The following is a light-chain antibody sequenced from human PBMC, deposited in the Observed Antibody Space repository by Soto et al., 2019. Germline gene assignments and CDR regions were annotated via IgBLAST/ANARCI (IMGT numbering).Light chain of an antibody. J-gene: IGKJ1*01. CDR2: TVS. V-gene: IGKV2-30*01. CDR1: QSVVYSDGNAY. CDR3: XQGTYWPPT. Sequence: DVVMTQSPPSLPVTLGQPASISCRSSQSVVYSDGNAYLNWFQQRPGQSPRRLIYTVSNRDSGVPDRFSGXGSGTXXXLXXXXVEAXDVGXXXXXQGTYWPPTFGQGTKVEI.